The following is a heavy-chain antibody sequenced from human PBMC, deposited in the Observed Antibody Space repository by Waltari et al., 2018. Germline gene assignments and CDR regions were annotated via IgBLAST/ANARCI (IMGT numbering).Heavy chain of an antibody. J-gene: IGHJ4*02. V-gene: IGHV1-69-2*01. CDR3: AKSPRRYSGYDPSPLFDY. D-gene: IGHD5-12*01. CDR2: VDPEDGET. CDR1: GYTFTDYY. Sequence: EVQLVQSGAEVKEPGATVKISCKVSGYTFTDYYMHWVQQAPGKGLEWMGLVDPEDGETIYAEKFQGRVTITADTSTDTAYMELSSLRSEDTAVYYCAKSPRRYSGYDPSPLFDYWGQGTLVTVSS.